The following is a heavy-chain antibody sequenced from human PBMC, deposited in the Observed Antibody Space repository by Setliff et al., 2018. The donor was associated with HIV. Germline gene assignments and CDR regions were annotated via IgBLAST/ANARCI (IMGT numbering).Heavy chain of an antibody. CDR3: APGEGVASTYYHD. V-gene: IGHV4-59*02. J-gene: IGHJ4*01. CDR1: DDSVSTFY. Sequence: KASETLSLTCTVSDDSVSTFYWNWIRQPPGKGLEWIGFIHHTGSTVSNPSLKSRVTILMDLSRNQLPLHLASVTTADTAVYFCAPGEGVASTYYHDWGQGTQVTVSS. CDR2: IHHTGST. D-gene: IGHD3-3*01.